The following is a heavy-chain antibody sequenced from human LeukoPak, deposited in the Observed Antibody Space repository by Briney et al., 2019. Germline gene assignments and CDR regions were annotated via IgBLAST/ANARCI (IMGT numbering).Heavy chain of an antibody. V-gene: IGHV3-23*01. D-gene: IGHD2-21*02. CDR1: GLAFSTNG. Sequence: GGSLRLSCAASGLAFSTNGLSWIRQAPGEGLEWVSGISVSGTTYYADSVKGRFTISRDNSKNTLFLQMNSVRAEDTAAYYCAKSSGGDYLQYFDSWGQGALVTVSS. CDR3: AKSSGGDYLQYFDS. CDR2: ISVSGTT. J-gene: IGHJ4*02.